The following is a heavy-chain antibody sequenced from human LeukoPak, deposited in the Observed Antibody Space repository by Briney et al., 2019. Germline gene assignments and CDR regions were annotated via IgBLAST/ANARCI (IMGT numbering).Heavy chain of an antibody. CDR3: ARGHGLVDEAFVDY. CDR2: IIPIFGTA. D-gene: IGHD6-19*01. CDR1: GGTFSSYA. V-gene: IGHV1-69*13. J-gene: IGHJ4*02. Sequence: SVKVSCKASGGTFSSYAISWVRQAPGQGLEWMGVIIPIFGTANYAQKFQGRVTITADESTSTAYMELSSLRSEDTAVYYCARGHGLVDEAFVDYWGQGTLVTVSS.